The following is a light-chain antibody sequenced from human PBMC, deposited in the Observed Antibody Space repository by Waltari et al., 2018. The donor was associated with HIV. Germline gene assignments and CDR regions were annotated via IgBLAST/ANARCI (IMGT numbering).Light chain of an antibody. CDR1: SREVGGYHS. V-gene: IGLV2-14*01. CDR3: SSYTTSSTMGGV. CDR2: EVS. J-gene: IGLJ2*01. Sequence: QSALTQPAPVYGSPGQPSTISRTGTSREVGGYHSFSWYQQPHSKAPKLMINEVSSPPLGVFNRFSGSKSVNTASLTISGLQADDEADYYCSSYTTSSTMGGVFGGGTKLTVL.